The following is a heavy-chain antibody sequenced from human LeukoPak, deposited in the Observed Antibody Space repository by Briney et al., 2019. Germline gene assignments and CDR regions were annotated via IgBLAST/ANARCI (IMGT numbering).Heavy chain of an antibody. V-gene: IGHV4-31*03. D-gene: IGHD3-3*01. CDR3: ARFLDFWSGYSSFDY. J-gene: IGHJ4*02. CDR2: IYYSGST. Sequence: SETLSLTCTVSGGSISSGGYYWSWIRQPPGKGLEWIGYIYYSGSTYYNPSLKSRVTISVDTSKNQFSLKLSSVTAADTAVYYCARFLDFWSGYSSFDYWGQGTLVTVSS. CDR1: GGSISSGGYY.